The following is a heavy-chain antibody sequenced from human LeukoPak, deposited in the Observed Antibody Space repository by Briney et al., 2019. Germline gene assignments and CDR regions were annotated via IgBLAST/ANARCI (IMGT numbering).Heavy chain of an antibody. CDR1: GFNFNTYD. Sequence: PGGSLRLSCAASGFNFNTYDMTWVRQAPGKGLEWLSFIHKTSSPIYYADSVKGRLTISRDNAKNSLYLQLNSLRDEDTAVYYCVRDRAGGAFDIWGQGTMVTVSS. CDR3: VRDRAGGAFDI. CDR2: IHKTSSPI. D-gene: IGHD3-16*01. J-gene: IGHJ3*02. V-gene: IGHV3-48*02.